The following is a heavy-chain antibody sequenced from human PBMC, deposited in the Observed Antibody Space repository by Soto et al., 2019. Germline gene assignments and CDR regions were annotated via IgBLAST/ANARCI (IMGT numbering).Heavy chain of an antibody. J-gene: IGHJ4*02. Sequence: QVQLQQWGAGLLKPSETLSLTCAVYGGSFSGYYWTWIRQPPGTGLEWIGEINHSGSTNYNPSLKXXVTISVDPSKTQFSLKLTSVTAADTAVYYCARDKITGLFDYWGQGTLVTVSS. CDR2: INHSGST. V-gene: IGHV4-34*01. CDR3: ARDKITGLFDY. D-gene: IGHD2-8*02. CDR1: GGSFSGYY.